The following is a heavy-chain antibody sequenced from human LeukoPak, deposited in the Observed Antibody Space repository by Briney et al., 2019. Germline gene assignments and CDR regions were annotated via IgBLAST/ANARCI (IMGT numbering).Heavy chain of an antibody. CDR2: IWYDGSNK. D-gene: IGHD2-15*01. Sequence: PGGSLRLSCAASGFTFSSYGMHWVRQAPGKGLEWVAVIWYDGSNKYYADSVKGRFTISRDNSKNTLYLQMNSLRAEDTAVYYCASDVGVVVVAATLAYWGQGTLVTVSS. CDR1: GFTFSSYG. J-gene: IGHJ4*02. V-gene: IGHV3-33*01. CDR3: ASDVGVVVVAATLAY.